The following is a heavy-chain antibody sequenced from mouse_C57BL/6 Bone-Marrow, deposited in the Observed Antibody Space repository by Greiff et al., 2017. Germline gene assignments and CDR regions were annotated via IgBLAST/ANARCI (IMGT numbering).Heavy chain of an antibody. CDR1: GYSITSGYD. CDR3: ASGFYWYFDV. Sequence: DVKLQESGPGMVKPSQSLSLTCTVTGYSITSGYDWHWIRHFPGNKLEWMGYISYSGSTNYNPSLKSRISITHDTSKNHFFLKLNSVTTEDTATYYCASGFYWYFDVWGTGTTVTVSS. CDR2: ISYSGST. V-gene: IGHV3-1*01. J-gene: IGHJ1*03.